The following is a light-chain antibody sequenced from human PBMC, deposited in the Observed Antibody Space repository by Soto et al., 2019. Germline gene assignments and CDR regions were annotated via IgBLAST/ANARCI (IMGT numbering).Light chain of an antibody. J-gene: IGLJ3*02. CDR1: SSNIGAGYD. CDR2: ANT. Sequence: QSVLTQPPSVSGAPGQRVTISCTGASSNIGAGYDVHWYQQFPGTGPKLLIYANTNWPSGVPDRFSGSKSDTSASLAITGLQAEDEADYYCQSYDTSLSARVFGGGTKLTVL. CDR3: QSYDTSLSARV. V-gene: IGLV1-40*01.